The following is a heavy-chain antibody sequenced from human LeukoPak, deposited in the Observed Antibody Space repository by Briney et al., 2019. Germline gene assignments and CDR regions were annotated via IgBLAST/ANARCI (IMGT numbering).Heavy chain of an antibody. D-gene: IGHD6-13*01. CDR2: AYYRSKWYN. CDR1: GDSVSSNSAA. Sequence: SQTLSLTCAISGDSVSSNSAAWNWIRQSPSRGLEWLGRAYYRSKWYNDYAVSVKSRITINPDTSKNQFSLQLNSVTPEDTAVYYCARDGDSSSWTPYYYYGMDVWGQGTTGTVSS. J-gene: IGHJ6*02. CDR3: ARDGDSSSWTPYYYYGMDV. V-gene: IGHV6-1*01.